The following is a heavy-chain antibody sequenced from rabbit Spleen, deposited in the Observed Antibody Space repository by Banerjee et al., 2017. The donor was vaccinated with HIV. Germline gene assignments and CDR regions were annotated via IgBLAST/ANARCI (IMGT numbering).Heavy chain of an antibody. D-gene: IGHD3-1*01. J-gene: IGHJ4*01. CDR3: ARDLASVVGWNFNL. CDR1: GFSFSNNYW. V-gene: IGHV1S45*01. CDR2: INASTGKP. Sequence: QEQLVESGGGLVQPEGSLTLTCTASGFSFSNNYWTYWICWVRQAPGKGLEWIACINASTGKPVYATWASGRFTISRTSSTTVTLRMTSLTAADRATYFCARDLASVVGWNFNLWGPGTLVTVS.